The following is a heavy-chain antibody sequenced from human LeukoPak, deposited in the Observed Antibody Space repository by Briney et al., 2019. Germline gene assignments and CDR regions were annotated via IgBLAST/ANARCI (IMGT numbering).Heavy chain of an antibody. CDR2: IYYSGST. J-gene: IGHJ5*02. CDR1: GGSISSSSYY. Sequence: SETLSLTCTVSGGSISSSSYYWGWIRQPPGKGLEWIGSIYYSGSTYYNPSLKSRVTISVDTSKNQFSLKLSSVTAADTAVYYCARLGRPIYNWFDPWGQGTLVTVSS. CDR3: ARLGRPIYNWFDP. V-gene: IGHV4-39*07.